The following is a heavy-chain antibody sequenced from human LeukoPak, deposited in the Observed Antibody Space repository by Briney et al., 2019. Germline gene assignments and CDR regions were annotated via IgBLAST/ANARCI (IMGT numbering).Heavy chain of an antibody. D-gene: IGHD6-13*01. J-gene: IGHJ6*02. V-gene: IGHV4-59*01. CDR2: IYYSGST. CDR1: DGSINNYY. CDR3: ARVPYSSSFSYYGMDV. Sequence: PSETLSLTCTVSDGSINNYYWSWIRQPPRKGLEWIGYIYYSGSTNYNPSLKSRVTMSVDTSKNQFSLKLSPVTAADTAVYYCARVPYSSSFSYYGMDVWGRGTTVTVSS.